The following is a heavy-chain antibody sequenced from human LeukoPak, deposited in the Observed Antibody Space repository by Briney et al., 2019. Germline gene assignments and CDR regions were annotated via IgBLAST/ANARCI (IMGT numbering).Heavy chain of an antibody. CDR3: TRTGSTGGY. CDR2: IHYSGST. J-gene: IGHJ4*02. CDR1: GGSVSGGNYY. V-gene: IGHV4-61*01. Sequence: SETLSLTCTVSGGSVSGGNYYCSWIRQSPGKGLEWIGYIHYSGSTVYNPSLKSRVTMSIDTSKNQFSLNLSSATAADTAAYYCTRTGSTGGYWGQGTLVTVSS. D-gene: IGHD1-7*01.